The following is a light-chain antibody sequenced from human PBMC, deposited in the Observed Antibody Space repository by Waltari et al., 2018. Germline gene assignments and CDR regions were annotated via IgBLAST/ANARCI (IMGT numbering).Light chain of an antibody. CDR1: QSVTSDY. Sequence: EIVLTQSPGTLSLSPGERATLSCRASQSVTSDYLAWYHQKPGQAPRLLIYDASTRATGIPDRFSGSGSGTDFSLTISRLEPENSAVYYCQQYGTPLGNSFGQGTTLEIK. V-gene: IGKV3-20*01. J-gene: IGKJ2*03. CDR2: DAS. CDR3: QQYGTPLGNS.